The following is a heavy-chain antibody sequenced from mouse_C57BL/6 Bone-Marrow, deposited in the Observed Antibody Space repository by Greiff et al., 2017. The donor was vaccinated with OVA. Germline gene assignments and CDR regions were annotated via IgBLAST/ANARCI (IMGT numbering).Heavy chain of an antibody. Sequence: VQLKESGPELVKPGDSVKISCKASGYSFTGYFMNWVMQSHGKSLEWIGRINPYNGDTFYNQKFKGKATLTVDKSSSTAHMELRSLTSEDSAVYYCARRRNYYGSSPHYYAMDYWGQGTSVTVSS. CDR1: GYSFTGYF. J-gene: IGHJ4*01. CDR2: INPYNGDT. CDR3: ARRRNYYGSSPHYYAMDY. D-gene: IGHD1-1*01. V-gene: IGHV1-20*01.